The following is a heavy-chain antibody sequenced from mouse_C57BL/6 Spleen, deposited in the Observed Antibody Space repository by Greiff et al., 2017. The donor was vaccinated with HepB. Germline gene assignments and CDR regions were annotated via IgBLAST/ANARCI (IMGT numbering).Heavy chain of an antibody. Sequence: EVKLMESGPELVKPGASVKISCKASGYSFTDYNMNWVNQSNGKSLEWIGVINPNYGTTSYNQKFKGKATLTVDQSSSTAYMQLNSLTSEDSAVYYCARGRDYAMDYWGQGTSVTVSS. CDR3: ARGRDYAMDY. CDR2: INPNYGTT. J-gene: IGHJ4*01. CDR1: GYSFTDYN. V-gene: IGHV1-39*01.